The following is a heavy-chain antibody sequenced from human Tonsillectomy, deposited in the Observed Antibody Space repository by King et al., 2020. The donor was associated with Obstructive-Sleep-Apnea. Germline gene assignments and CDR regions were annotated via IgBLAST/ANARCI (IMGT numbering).Heavy chain of an antibody. CDR1: GFSLSTSGVG. Sequence: ITLKESGPTLVKPTQTLTLTCTFSGFSLSTSGVGVGWIRQPPGKALEWLALIYWDDDKRYSPSLKSRLTITKDTSKNQVVLTMTNMDPVDTATYYCAHRGGFWSGYYDSSGYRTTLNWYFDLWGRGTLVTVSS. CDR3: AHRGGFWSGYYDSSGYRTTLNWYFDL. J-gene: IGHJ2*01. CDR2: IYWDDDK. D-gene: IGHD3-22*01. V-gene: IGHV2-5*02.